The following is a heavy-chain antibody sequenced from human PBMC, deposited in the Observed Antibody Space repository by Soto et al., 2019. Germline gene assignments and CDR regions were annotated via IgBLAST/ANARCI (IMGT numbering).Heavy chain of an antibody. CDR3: ARGRYCSGSKRKPYYYGMDV. D-gene: IGHD2-15*01. J-gene: IGHJ6*02. CDR2: IIPIFGTP. Sequence: QVQLVQSGAEVKKPGSSVKVSCKASGGTFNNYAISWVRQAPGQGPEWMGGIIPIFGTPIYAQKFQGNVTITADESTTTANMEPNSLKSEDTAVYYCARGRYCSGSKRKPYYYGMDVWGQGTTVTVSS. V-gene: IGHV1-69*12. CDR1: GGTFNNYA.